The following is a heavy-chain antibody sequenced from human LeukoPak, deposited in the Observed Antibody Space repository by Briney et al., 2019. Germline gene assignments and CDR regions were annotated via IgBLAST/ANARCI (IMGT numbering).Heavy chain of an antibody. D-gene: IGHD2-15*01. CDR1: GGTFSSYA. Sequence: ASVKVSCKASGGTFSSYAISWVRQAPGQGLEWMGGIIPIFGTANYAQKFQGRVTITADEFTSTAYMELSSLRSEDTAVYYCALGYCSGGSCDAAFDIWGQGTMVTVSS. CDR3: ALGYCSGGSCDAAFDI. CDR2: IIPIFGTA. J-gene: IGHJ3*02. V-gene: IGHV1-69*13.